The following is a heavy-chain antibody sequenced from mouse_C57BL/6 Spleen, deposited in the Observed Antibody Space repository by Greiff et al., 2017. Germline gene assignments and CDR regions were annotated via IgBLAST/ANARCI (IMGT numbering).Heavy chain of an antibody. Sequence: EVQRVESGGGLVKPGGSLKLSCAASGFTFSDYGMHWVRQAPEKGLEWVAYISSGSSTIYYADTVKGRFTISRDNAKNTLFLQMTSLRSEDTAMYYCARSYDYDGFAYWGQGTLVTVSA. V-gene: IGHV5-17*01. J-gene: IGHJ3*01. CDR3: ARSYDYDGFAY. CDR2: ISSGSSTI. D-gene: IGHD2-4*01. CDR1: GFTFSDYG.